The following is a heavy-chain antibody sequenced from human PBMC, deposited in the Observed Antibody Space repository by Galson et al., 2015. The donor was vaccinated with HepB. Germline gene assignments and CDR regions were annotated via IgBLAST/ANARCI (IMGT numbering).Heavy chain of an antibody. CDR1: GDSVSTNSAA. J-gene: IGHJ4*02. Sequence: CAISGDSVSTNSAAWFWIRQSPSRGLEWLGRTYYRSKWYHDYAESVKSRVIINPDTSKNQFSLQLNSETPDDTAVYYCARVPGVEVNRGYFDFWGQGTLVTVSS. D-gene: IGHD3-22*01. CDR2: TYYRSKWYH. CDR3: ARVPGVEVNRGYFDF. V-gene: IGHV6-1*01.